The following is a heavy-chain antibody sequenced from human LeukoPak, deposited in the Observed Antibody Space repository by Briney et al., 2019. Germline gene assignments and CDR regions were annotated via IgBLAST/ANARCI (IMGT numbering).Heavy chain of an antibody. V-gene: IGHV3-66*01. D-gene: IGHD6-13*01. CDR2: IYSGGST. J-gene: IGHJ5*02. Sequence: GGSLRLSCAASGFTVSSNYMSWVRQAPGKGLEWVSVIYSGGSTYYADSVKGRFTISRDNSKNTLYLQMNSLRAEDTAVYYCARDRGIAAAGISWFDPWGQGTLVTVSS. CDR3: ARDRGIAAAGISWFDP. CDR1: GFTVSSNY.